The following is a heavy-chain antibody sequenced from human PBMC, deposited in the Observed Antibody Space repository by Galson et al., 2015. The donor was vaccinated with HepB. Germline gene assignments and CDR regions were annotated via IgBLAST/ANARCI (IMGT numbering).Heavy chain of an antibody. D-gene: IGHD2-8*01. CDR1: GFTFSSYA. V-gene: IGHV3-23*01. CDR3: AKDPPPHRIVLMVYAM. Sequence: SLRLSCAASGFTFSSYAMSWVRQAPGKGLEWVSAISGSGGSTYYADSVKGRFTISRDNSKNTLYLQMNSLRAEDTAVYYCAKDPPPHRIVLMVYAMWGQGTLVTVSS. J-gene: IGHJ4*02. CDR2: ISGSGGST.